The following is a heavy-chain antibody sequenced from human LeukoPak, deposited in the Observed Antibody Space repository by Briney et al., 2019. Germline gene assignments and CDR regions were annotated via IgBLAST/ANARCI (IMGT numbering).Heavy chain of an antibody. J-gene: IGHJ4*02. Sequence: GGSLRLSCTASGFTFSSYWMSWVRQAPGKGLEWVANIKQGGSEKYYVDSVKGRFTISRDNAKNSLYLQMNSLRAEDTAVYYCAREWFGENDFDYWGQGTLVTVSS. D-gene: IGHD3-10*01. V-gene: IGHV3-7*01. CDR3: AREWFGENDFDY. CDR1: GFTFSSYW. CDR2: IKQGGSEK.